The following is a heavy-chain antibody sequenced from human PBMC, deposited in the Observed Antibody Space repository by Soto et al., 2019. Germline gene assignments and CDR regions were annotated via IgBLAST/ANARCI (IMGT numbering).Heavy chain of an antibody. Sequence: SETLSLTCAVSGYSISSGYYWGWIRQPPGKGLAWIASIYHSGSTYYNPSLKSRVTISVDTSKNQFSLKLTSVTAADTAVYYCERGAATVTPGWFDPWGQGTLVT. CDR1: GYSISSGYY. J-gene: IGHJ5*02. V-gene: IGHV4-38-2*01. D-gene: IGHD4-17*01. CDR3: ERGAATVTPGWFDP. CDR2: IYHSGST.